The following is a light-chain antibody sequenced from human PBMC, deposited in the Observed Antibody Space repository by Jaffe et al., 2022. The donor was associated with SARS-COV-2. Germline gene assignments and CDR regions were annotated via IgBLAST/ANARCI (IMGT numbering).Light chain of an antibody. CDR1: SGHSTYA. CDR2: LNSDGSH. CDR3: QTWGTGLGV. V-gene: IGLV4-69*01. Sequence: QLVLTQSPSASASLGASVKLTCTLSSGHSTYAIAWHQQQPEKGPRFLMKLNSDGSHNKGDGIPDRFSGSRSGAERYLTISSLQSEDEADYYCQTWGTGLGVFGGGTKLTVL. J-gene: IGLJ3*02.